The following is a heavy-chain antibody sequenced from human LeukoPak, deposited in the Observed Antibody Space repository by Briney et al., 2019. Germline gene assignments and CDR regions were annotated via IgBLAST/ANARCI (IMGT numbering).Heavy chain of an antibody. Sequence: PGGSLRLSCVASGFTFNNHNMDWVRQAPGKGLEWISYISGSGDAIFYAYSVQGRFTISRDNAKNSVYLQMNSLRAEDTAVYYCARTYGSGSLDYGGQGTLVTVSS. V-gene: IGHV3-48*01. CDR3: ARTYGSGSLDY. CDR2: ISGSGDAI. CDR1: GFTFNNHN. J-gene: IGHJ4*02. D-gene: IGHD2-15*01.